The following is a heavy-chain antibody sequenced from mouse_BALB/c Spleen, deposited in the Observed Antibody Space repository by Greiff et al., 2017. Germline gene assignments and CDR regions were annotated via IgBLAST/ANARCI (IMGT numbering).Heavy chain of an antibody. CDR2: IDPANGNT. D-gene: IGHD2-1*01. Sequence: EVQLQESGAELVKPGASVKLSCTASGFNIKDTYMHWVKQRPEQGLEWIGRIDPANGNTKYDPKFQGKATITADTSSNTAYLQLSSLTSEDTAVYYCAFYGNYSYWGQGTLVTVSA. V-gene: IGHV14-3*02. CDR1: GFNIKDTY. J-gene: IGHJ3*01. CDR3: AFYGNYSY.